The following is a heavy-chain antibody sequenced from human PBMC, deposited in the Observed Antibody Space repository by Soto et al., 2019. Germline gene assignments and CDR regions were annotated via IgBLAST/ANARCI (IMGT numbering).Heavy chain of an antibody. D-gene: IGHD6-19*01. CDR2: ISSSGGTI. CDR3: VRDRDSSGRYDS. Sequence: GGSLRLSCAASRYRFSDYSMSWIRQTPGKGLEWISYISSSGGTIYYADSVKGRFTISRDNAKNSLYLQMNSLRAGDTAVYYCVRDRDSSGRYDSWGQGTLVTVSS. J-gene: IGHJ5*01. CDR1: RYRFSDYS. V-gene: IGHV3-11*01.